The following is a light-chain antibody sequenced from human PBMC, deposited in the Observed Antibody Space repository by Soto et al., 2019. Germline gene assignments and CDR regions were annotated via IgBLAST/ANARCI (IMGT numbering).Light chain of an antibody. V-gene: IGKV3-11*01. Sequence: EIVSTQSPATLSLSPGERANLSCRASQSVSSYLAWYQQKPGQAPRLLIYDASKRATGIPARFSGSGSGTDFTLTISSLEPEDSAVYYCQQRANWPHTFGQGTNLEIK. J-gene: IGKJ2*01. CDR3: QQRANWPHT. CDR2: DAS. CDR1: QSVSSY.